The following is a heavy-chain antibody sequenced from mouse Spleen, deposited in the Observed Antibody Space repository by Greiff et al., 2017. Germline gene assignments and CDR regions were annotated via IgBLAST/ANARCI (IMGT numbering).Heavy chain of an antibody. D-gene: IGHD4-1*01. CDR2: INPNNGGT. CDR1: GYTFTDYY. CDR3: ANWSHFDY. Sequence: EVQLQQSGPELVKPGASVKISCKASGYTFTDYYMNWVKQSHGKSLEWIGDINPNNGGTSYNQKFKGKATLTVDKSSSTAYMELRSLTSEDSAVYYCANWSHFDYWGQGTTLTVSS. V-gene: IGHV1-26*01. J-gene: IGHJ2*01.